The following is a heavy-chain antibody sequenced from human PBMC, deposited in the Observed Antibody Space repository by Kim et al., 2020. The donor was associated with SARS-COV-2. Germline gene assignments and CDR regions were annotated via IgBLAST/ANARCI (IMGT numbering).Heavy chain of an antibody. V-gene: IGHV4-34*01. CDR2: INHSGST. CDR1: GGSFSGYY. J-gene: IGHJ6*01. Sequence: SETLSLTCAVYGGSFSGYYWSWIRQPPGKGLDWIGEINHSGSTNYNPSLKSRVTISVDTSKNQFSLKLSSVTAADTAVYYCARGNTISHFYYYYYGMDV. CDR3: ARGNTISHFYYYYYGMDV. D-gene: IGHD3-9*01.